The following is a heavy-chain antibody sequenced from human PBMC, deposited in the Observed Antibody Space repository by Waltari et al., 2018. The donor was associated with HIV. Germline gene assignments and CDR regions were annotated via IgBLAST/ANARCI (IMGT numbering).Heavy chain of an antibody. CDR3: ARYLPRGPGCSSTSCYTGAFDI. J-gene: IGHJ3*02. Sequence: QVQLVQSGAEVKKPGASVKVSCKASGYTFPSYGISWVRQAPGQGLEWMGWISAYNGNTNYAQKLQGRVTMTTDTSTSTAYMELRSLRSDDTAVYYCARYLPRGPGCSSTSCYTGAFDIWGQGTMVTVSS. CDR1: GYTFPSYG. V-gene: IGHV1-18*01. CDR2: ISAYNGNT. D-gene: IGHD2-2*01.